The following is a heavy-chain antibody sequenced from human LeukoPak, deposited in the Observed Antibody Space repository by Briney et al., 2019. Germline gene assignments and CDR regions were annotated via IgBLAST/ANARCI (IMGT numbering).Heavy chain of an antibody. CDR3: ARGKGRARGPYYCDSSGYYYFDY. CDR1: GRSISSYY. Sequence: SETLALTCTVSGRSISSYYWSWIRQPPGRGLEGIGYIYYRGSTNYNPSLKSRVTISVDTSKNQFSLKLSSVTAADTAVYYCARGKGRARGPYYCDSSGYYYFDYWGQGTLVTVSS. CDR2: IYYRGST. D-gene: IGHD3-22*01. J-gene: IGHJ4*02. V-gene: IGHV4-59*01.